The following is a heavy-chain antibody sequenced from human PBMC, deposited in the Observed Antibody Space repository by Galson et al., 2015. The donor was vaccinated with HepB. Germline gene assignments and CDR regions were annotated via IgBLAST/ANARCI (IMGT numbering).Heavy chain of an antibody. CDR3: ARGGWLGICKY. CDR1: GFRPSEYS. D-gene: IGHD5-12*01. CDR2: LTSTSTDI. J-gene: IGHJ4*02. Sequence: SLSLPRAAFGFRPSEYSMNWLRQAPGTGLEWVSYLTSTSTDIYSADSVRGRFTTSRDTAKTSLFLQMNSLRDEDTAMYYCARGGWLGICKYWGQGTLVTVSS. V-gene: IGHV3-48*02.